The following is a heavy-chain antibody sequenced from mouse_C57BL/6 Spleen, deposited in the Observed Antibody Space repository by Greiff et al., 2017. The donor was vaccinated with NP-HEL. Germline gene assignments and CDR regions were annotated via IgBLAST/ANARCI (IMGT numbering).Heavy chain of an antibody. D-gene: IGHD4-1*02. V-gene: IGHV5-4*01. CDR3: ARDTLVPTGLYYYAMDY. CDR2: ISDGGSYT. J-gene: IGHJ4*01. Sequence: EVHLVESGGGLVKPGGSLKLSCAASGFTFSSYAMSWVRQTPEKRLEWVATISDGGSYTYYPDNVKGRFTISRDNAKNNLYLQMSHLKSEDTAMYYCARDTLVPTGLYYYAMDYWGQGTSVTVSS. CDR1: GFTFSSYA.